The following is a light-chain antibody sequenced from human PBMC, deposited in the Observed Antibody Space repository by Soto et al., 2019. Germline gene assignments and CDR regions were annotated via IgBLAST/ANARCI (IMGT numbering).Light chain of an antibody. J-gene: IGLJ3*02. CDR1: SSNIASNT. CDR3: ATWDDSLNGWV. CDR2: SNN. V-gene: IGLV1-44*01. Sequence: QSVLTQPPSASGTPGQRVTISCSGSSSNIASNTVNWYQHLPGTAPRLLIYSNNQRPSGVPDRLSGSKSGTSASLAISGLQSXDEADYYCATWDDSLNGWVFGGGTKLTVL.